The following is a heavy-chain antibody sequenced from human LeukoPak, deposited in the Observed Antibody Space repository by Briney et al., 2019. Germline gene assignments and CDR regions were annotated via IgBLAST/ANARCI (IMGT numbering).Heavy chain of an antibody. D-gene: IGHD2-2*01. CDR1: GFIVSSNY. Sequence: GSLRLSCAASGFIVSSNYMSWIRQPPGKGLEWIGYIYYSGSTYYNPSLKSRVTISVDRSKNQFSLKLSSVTAADTAVYYCARVGDIVVVPAARNAFDIWGQGTMVTVSS. V-gene: IGHV4-59*02. CDR3: ARVGDIVVVPAARNAFDI. J-gene: IGHJ3*02. CDR2: IYYSGST.